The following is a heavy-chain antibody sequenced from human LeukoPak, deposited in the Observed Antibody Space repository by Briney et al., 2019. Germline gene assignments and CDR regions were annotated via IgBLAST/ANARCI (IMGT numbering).Heavy chain of an antibody. D-gene: IGHD2-2*01. CDR3: AKDPGYQLLSQGFDY. V-gene: IGHV3-23*01. Sequence: GGSLRLSCAASGFSFSDYAMSWVRQAPGKGLEWVSTISRSGDSTFYADSVKGRFTISRDNSKNTLYVQMNSLRAEDTAVYYCAKDPGYQLLSQGFDYWGQGTLVTVSS. J-gene: IGHJ4*02. CDR2: ISRSGDST. CDR1: GFSFSDYA.